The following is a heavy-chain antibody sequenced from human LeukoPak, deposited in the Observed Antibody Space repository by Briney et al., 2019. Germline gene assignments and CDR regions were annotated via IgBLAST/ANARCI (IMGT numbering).Heavy chain of an antibody. CDR1: GGTFSSYA. CDR2: IIPIFGTA. J-gene: IGHJ4*02. Sequence: GASVKVSCKASGGTFSSYAISWVRQAPGQGLEWMGGIIPIFGTANYAQKFQGRVTITADESTSTAYMELSSLRSEDTAVYYRARVGDSSGYYLYYFDYWGQGTLVTVSS. D-gene: IGHD3-22*01. V-gene: IGHV1-69*13. CDR3: ARVGDSSGYYLYYFDY.